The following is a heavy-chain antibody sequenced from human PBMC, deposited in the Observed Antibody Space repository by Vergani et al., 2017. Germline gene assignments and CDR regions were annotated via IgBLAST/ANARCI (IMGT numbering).Heavy chain of an antibody. D-gene: IGHD3-9*01. V-gene: IGHV3-43*01. CDR2: ISWDGGST. CDR1: GFTFDDYT. CDR3: AKESGYDIMTGYDDAFDI. J-gene: IGHJ3*02. Sequence: EVQLVESGGVVVQPGGSLRLSCAASGFTFDDYTMHWVRQAPGNGLEWFSLISWDGGSTYYADSVKGRFTISRDNSKNSLYLQMNSLRTEDTALYYCAKESGYDIMTGYDDAFDIWGQGTMVTVSS.